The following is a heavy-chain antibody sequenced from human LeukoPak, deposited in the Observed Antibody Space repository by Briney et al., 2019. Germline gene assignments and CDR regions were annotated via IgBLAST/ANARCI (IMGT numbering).Heavy chain of an antibody. J-gene: IGHJ4*02. V-gene: IGHV3-21*01. D-gene: IGHD2-15*01. CDR1: GFTFSSYS. CDR2: ISSSSSYI. Sequence: GGSLRLSCAASGFTFSSYSMNWVRQAPGKGLEWVSSISSSSSYIYYADSVKGRFTISRDNAKNSLYLQMNSLRAEDTAVYYCAREEFGAGYCSGGSRYYFDYWGQGTLVTVSS. CDR3: AREEFGAGYCSGGSRYYFDY.